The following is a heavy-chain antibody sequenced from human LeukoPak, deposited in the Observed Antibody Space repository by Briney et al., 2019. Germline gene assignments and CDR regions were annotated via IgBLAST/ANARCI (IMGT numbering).Heavy chain of an antibody. V-gene: IGHV4-39*01. Sequence: SETLSLTCPVSGGSISGSNSYWGWIRQPPGKGLEWIGSVYETGATDYNPSLRSRVALFVDTSKNQFSLRLSSVTAADTAVYYCARQPNPASGNDAFDIWGQGTMVTVSS. J-gene: IGHJ3*02. CDR1: GGSISGSNSY. D-gene: IGHD6-13*01. CDR3: ARQPNPASGNDAFDI. CDR2: VYETGAT.